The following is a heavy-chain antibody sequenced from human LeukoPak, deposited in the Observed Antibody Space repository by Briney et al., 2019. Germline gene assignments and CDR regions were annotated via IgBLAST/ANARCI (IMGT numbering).Heavy chain of an antibody. D-gene: IGHD6-19*01. Sequence: GGSLRLSCAASGFTFSSYDMHWVRQATGKGLEWVSAIGTAGDPYYPGSVKGRFTISRENAKSSLYLQMNSLRAEDTAVYYCAKPPGYSSGWYPFDYWGQGTLVTVSS. CDR3: AKPPGYSSGWYPFDY. V-gene: IGHV3-13*05. CDR1: GFTFSSYD. CDR2: IGTAGDP. J-gene: IGHJ4*02.